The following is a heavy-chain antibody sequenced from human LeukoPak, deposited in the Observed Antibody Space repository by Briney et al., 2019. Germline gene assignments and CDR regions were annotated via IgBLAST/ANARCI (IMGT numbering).Heavy chain of an antibody. D-gene: IGHD3-3*01. J-gene: IGHJ6*03. V-gene: IGHV4-34*01. CDR3: ARGRLPDFGVVIAPYYYYYYMDV. CDR1: GGSFSGYY. Sequence: PSETLSLTCAVYGGSFSGYYWSWIRQPPGKGLEWIGEINHSGSTNYNPSLKSRVTISVDTPKNQFSLKLSSVTAADTAVYYCARGRLPDFGVVIAPYYYYYYMDVWGKGTTVTVSS. CDR2: INHSGST.